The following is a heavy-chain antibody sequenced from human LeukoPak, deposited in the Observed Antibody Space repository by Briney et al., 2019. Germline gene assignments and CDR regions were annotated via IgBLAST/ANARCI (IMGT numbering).Heavy chain of an antibody. J-gene: IGHJ4*02. D-gene: IGHD3-10*01. Sequence: TGGSLRLSCAASGFIFSSYAMHWVRQAPGKGLEYVSAISSNGGSTYYANSVKGRFTISRDNSKNTLYLQMGSLRAEDMAVYYCARGPHLWFGELLPFDYWGQGTLVTVSS. CDR3: ARGPHLWFGELLPFDY. CDR2: ISSNGGST. V-gene: IGHV3-64*01. CDR1: GFIFSSYA.